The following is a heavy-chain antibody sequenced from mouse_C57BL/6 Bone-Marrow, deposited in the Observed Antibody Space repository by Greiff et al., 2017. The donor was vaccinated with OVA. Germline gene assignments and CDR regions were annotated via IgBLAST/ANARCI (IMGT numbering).Heavy chain of an antibody. CDR2: IYWDDDK. Sequence: QVQLKESGPGILQSSQTLSLTCSFSGFSLSTSGMGVSWIRQPPGKGLEWLAHIYWDDDKRYNPSLKSRLTISKDTSRNQVFLKITSVDTADTATYYCARRKDHDERAWFAYWGQGTLVTVSA. V-gene: IGHV8-12*01. CDR3: ARRKDHDERAWFAY. J-gene: IGHJ3*01. D-gene: IGHD2-3*01. CDR1: GFSLSTSGMG.